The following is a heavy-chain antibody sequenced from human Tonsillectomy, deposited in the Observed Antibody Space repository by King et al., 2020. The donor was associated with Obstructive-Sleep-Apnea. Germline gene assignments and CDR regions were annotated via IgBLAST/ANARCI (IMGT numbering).Heavy chain of an antibody. CDR2: IYHSGTT. J-gene: IGHJ5*02. CDR3: ARDHSSGYFPNWFDP. D-gene: IGHD3-22*01. V-gene: IGHV4-4*02. Sequence: VQLQESGPGLVKPSGTLSLTCAVSGGSISSSNWWSWVRQPPGKGLEWIGEIYHSGTTNYNPSLKSRVTISVDKSKNQFSVKLSSVTAADTAVYFCARDHSSGYFPNWFDPWGQGTLVTVSS. CDR1: GGSISSSNW.